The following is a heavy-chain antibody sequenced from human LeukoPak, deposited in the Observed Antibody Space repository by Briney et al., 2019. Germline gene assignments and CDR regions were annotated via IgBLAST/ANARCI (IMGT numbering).Heavy chain of an antibody. CDR3: AREWPGY. Sequence: PGGSLRLPCAASGFTFSSYNMNWVRQAPGKGLEWVSSISSSSNYIYYADSVKGRFTISRDNAKSSLYLQMNSLRDEDTAVYYCAREWPGYWGQGTLVTVSS. CDR1: GFTFSSYN. V-gene: IGHV3-21*01. CDR2: ISSSSNYI. D-gene: IGHD5-12*01. J-gene: IGHJ4*02.